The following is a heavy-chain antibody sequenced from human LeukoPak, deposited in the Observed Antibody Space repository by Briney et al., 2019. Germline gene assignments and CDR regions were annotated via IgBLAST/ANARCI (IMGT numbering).Heavy chain of an antibody. Sequence: GGSLRLSCAASGFTFSIYAMHWVRQAPEKGLEYVSSITSNGDSTYYANSVKGRFTISRDNSRNTLYLQMGSLRADDMAIYYCARDLRGAGDYWGQGTLVTVS. J-gene: IGHJ4*02. CDR1: GFTFSIYA. V-gene: IGHV3-64*01. D-gene: IGHD1-26*01. CDR3: ARDLRGAGDY. CDR2: ITSNGDST.